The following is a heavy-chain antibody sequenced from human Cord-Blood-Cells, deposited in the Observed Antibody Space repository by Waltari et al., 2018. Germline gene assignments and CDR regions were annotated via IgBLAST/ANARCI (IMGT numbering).Heavy chain of an antibody. Sequence: ITLKESGPTFVTTTQPIMLTCTFSGSSISTSAVGLGRIRRPPGKAPESLALVYWVDDKRDSPSLKGRLTITKDTSKTQVVRTMTNMDPVDTATYYGAHVSPLSYSGSYFDYWGQGTLVTVSS. CDR3: AHVSPLSYSGSYFDY. J-gene: IGHJ4*02. D-gene: IGHD1-26*01. V-gene: IGHV2-5*02. CDR2: VYWVDDK. CDR1: GSSISTSAVG.